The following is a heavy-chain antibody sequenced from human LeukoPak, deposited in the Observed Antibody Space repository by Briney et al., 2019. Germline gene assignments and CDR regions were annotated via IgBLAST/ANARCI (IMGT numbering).Heavy chain of an antibody. V-gene: IGHV1-46*01. D-gene: IGHD2-15*01. J-gene: IGHJ5*02. CDR1: GYTFTSCY. Sequence: ASVKVSCKASGYTFTSCYMHWVRHAPGQGLEWMGIINPSGCSTSYAQKFQGRVTMTRDTSTSTVYMELSSLRSEDTAVYYCARGYCSGGSCYSWFDPWGQGTLVTVSS. CDR3: ARGYCSGGSCYSWFDP. CDR2: INPSGCST.